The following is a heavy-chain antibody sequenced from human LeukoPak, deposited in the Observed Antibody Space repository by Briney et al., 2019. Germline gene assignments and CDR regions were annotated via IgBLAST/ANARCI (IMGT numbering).Heavy chain of an antibody. J-gene: IGHJ6*03. CDR2: INHSGST. Sequence: ASETLSLTCAVYGGSFSGYYWSWIRQPPGKGLEWIGEINHSGSTNYNPSLKSRVTISVDTSKNQFSLKLSSVTAADTAVYYCARGRLKDYDFWSGYYTPTYYYYMDVWGKGTTVTASS. D-gene: IGHD3-3*01. V-gene: IGHV4-34*01. CDR3: ARGRLKDYDFWSGYYTPTYYYYMDV. CDR1: GGSFSGYY.